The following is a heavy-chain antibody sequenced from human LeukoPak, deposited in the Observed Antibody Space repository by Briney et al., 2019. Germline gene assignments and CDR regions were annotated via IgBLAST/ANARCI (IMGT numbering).Heavy chain of an antibody. V-gene: IGHV3-66*01. CDR3: ASARESCIGSSCYEYFHH. CDR1: GFTVSSNY. Sequence: GGSLRLSCAASGFTVSSNYMSWVRQVPGKGLEWVSVIYSDGTISYADSVKGRFTISRDNSENTLYLQMNSLRVEDTAVYYCASARESCIGSSCYEYFHHWGQGTPLTVSS. CDR2: IYSDGTI. J-gene: IGHJ1*01. D-gene: IGHD2-2*01.